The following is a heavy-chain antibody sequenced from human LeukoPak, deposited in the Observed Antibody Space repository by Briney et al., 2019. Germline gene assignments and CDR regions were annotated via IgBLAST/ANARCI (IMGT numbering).Heavy chain of an antibody. J-gene: IGHJ3*02. D-gene: IGHD6-6*01. CDR1: GFTVSSNY. CDR3: ARDRGRAQYDSSRYIFDAFDI. CDR2: IGSGGST. V-gene: IGHV3-53*01. Sequence: PRGSLRLSCAASGFTVSSNYMSWVRQAPGKGLEWVSVIGSGGSTFHADSVRGRFTISRDISKNTLYLQMSSLRVDDTAVYYCARDRGRAQYDSSRYIFDAFDIWGQGTTVTVSS.